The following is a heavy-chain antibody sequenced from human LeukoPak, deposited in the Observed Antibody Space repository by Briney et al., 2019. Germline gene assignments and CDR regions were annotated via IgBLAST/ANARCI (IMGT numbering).Heavy chain of an antibody. CDR2: INHSGST. Sequence: SETLSLTCAVYGGSFSGYYWSWIRQPPGKGLEWIGEINHSGSTNYNPSLKSRVTMSVDTSKNQFSLKLSSVTAADTAVYYCARGITMVRGVIPYYYYYMDVWGKGTTVTVSS. V-gene: IGHV4-34*01. CDR3: ARGITMVRGVIPYYYYYMDV. CDR1: GGSFSGYY. D-gene: IGHD3-10*01. J-gene: IGHJ6*03.